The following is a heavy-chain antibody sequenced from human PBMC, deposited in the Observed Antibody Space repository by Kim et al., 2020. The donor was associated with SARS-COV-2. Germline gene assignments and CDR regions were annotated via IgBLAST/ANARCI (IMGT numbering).Heavy chain of an antibody. CDR1: GFTFSSYG. Sequence: GGSLRLSCAASGFTFSSYGMHWVRQAPGKGLEWVALIWYDGSNKYYADSVKGRFTISRDNSKNTLYLHMNSLRAEDTAVYYCAREGSSGPSCYDYMDDWG. CDR2: IWYDGSNK. V-gene: IGHV3-33*01. D-gene: IGHD6-19*01. CDR3: AREGSSGPSCYDYMDD. J-gene: IGHJ6*03.